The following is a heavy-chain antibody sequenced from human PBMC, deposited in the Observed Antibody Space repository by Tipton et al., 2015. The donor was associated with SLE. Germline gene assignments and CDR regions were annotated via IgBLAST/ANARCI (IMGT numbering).Heavy chain of an antibody. J-gene: IGHJ3*02. V-gene: IGHV4-38-2*02. D-gene: IGHD3-10*01. Sequence: TLSLTCTVSGYSISSGFYWGWIRQPPGKGLEWIGNIYHSGSTFYNPSLKSRVTISVDTSKNQFSLKLTSVTAADTAVYYCARDLTMEAFDIWGQGTKVTVSS. CDR1: GYSISSGFY. CDR2: IYHSGST. CDR3: ARDLTMEAFDI.